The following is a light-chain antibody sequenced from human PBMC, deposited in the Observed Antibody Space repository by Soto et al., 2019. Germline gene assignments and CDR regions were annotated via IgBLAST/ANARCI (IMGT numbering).Light chain of an antibody. CDR2: EVT. Sequence: QSALTQPASVSGSPGQSITISCTGTSSDVGSHNFVSWYLQRPGKAPKLMIFEVTKRPSGVSSRFSASKSGNTASLTISGVQAEDEADYYCCSYAGTTTWVFGGGTKLTVL. J-gene: IGLJ2*01. CDR3: CSYAGTTTWV. CDR1: SSDVGSHNF. V-gene: IGLV2-23*02.